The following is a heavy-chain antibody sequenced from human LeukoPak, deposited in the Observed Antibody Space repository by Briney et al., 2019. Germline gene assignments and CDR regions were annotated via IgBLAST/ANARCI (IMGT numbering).Heavy chain of an antibody. J-gene: IGHJ4*02. D-gene: IGHD3-10*01. Sequence: GGSLRLSCAASGVTVSTIYMGWVRQAPGKGLDWVSVIYPEGRAYYAESVKGRFTISSDSSENTLFLQMNNLRDEDTAVYYCATLKGWYGEGCFDYWGQGTLVTVSS. CDR3: ATLKGWYGEGCFDY. CDR2: IYPEGRA. V-gene: IGHV3-53*01. CDR1: GVTVSTIY.